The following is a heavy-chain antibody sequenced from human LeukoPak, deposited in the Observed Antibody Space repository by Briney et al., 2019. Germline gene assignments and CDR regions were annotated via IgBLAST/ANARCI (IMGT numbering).Heavy chain of an antibody. CDR1: GFTFSSYA. Sequence: GGSLRLSCAASGFTFSSYAMSWVRQAPGKRLEWVSAISGGGGTTYYADSVEGRFTISRDNSKNTLFLQMNSLSAEDTAVYYCAKDSGPYTSGYYGHWGQGTLVTVSS. J-gene: IGHJ4*02. CDR3: AKDSGPYTSGYYGH. D-gene: IGHD3-22*01. CDR2: ISGGGGTT. V-gene: IGHV3-23*01.